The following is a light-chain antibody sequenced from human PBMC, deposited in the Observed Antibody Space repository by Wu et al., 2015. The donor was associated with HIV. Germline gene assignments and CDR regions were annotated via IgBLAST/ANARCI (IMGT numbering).Light chain of an antibody. CDR2: DAS. V-gene: IGKV3-11*01. CDR3: HQRSNWPT. Sequence: EIVLTQSPATLSLSPGERATLSCRASQSVDSYLAWYQQKPGQAPRLLIYDASNRATGIPARFSGSGSGTDFTLTISSLEPEDSAVYYCHQRSNWPTFGPGTKVEIK. J-gene: IGKJ1*01. CDR1: QSVDSY.